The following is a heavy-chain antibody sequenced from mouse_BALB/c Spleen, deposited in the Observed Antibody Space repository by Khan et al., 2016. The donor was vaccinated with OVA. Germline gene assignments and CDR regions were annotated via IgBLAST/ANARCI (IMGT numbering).Heavy chain of an antibody. J-gene: IGHJ3*01. CDR2: INPSNGGT. CDR3: TRSGYGTFAY. CDR1: GYTFTSYY. Sequence: QVRLQQSGAELVKPGAPVRLSCKASGYTFTSYYLYWVKQRPGQGLEWIGDINPSNGGTNFNEKFKNKATLTVDKSSSTAYMQLSSLTSEDSAVYYCTRSGYGTFAYWGQGTLVTVSA. V-gene: IGHV1S81*02. D-gene: IGHD2-1*01.